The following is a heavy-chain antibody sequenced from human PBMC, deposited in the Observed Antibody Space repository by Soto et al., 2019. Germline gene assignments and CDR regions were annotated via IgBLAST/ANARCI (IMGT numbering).Heavy chain of an antibody. CDR1: GGTFSSYT. CDR3: ARGYCSSTSCPSPFDP. Sequence: GASVKVSCKASGGTFSSYTISWVRQAPGQGLEWMGRIIPILGIANYAQKFQGRVTITADKSTSTAYKELSSLRSEDTAVFYCARGYCSSTSCPSPFDPWGQGTLVTVSS. CDR2: IIPILGIA. V-gene: IGHV1-69*02. D-gene: IGHD2-2*01. J-gene: IGHJ5*02.